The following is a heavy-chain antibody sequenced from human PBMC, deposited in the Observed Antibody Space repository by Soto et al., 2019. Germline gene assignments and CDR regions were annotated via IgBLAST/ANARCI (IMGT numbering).Heavy chain of an antibody. CDR2: ISFDGDIQ. V-gene: IGHV3-30*18. D-gene: IGHD3-16*02. Sequence: QVQLVESGGGVVQPGRSLRLSCAASGFTFSSYAIHWVRQAPGKGLGWVAVISFDGDIQYYADSVKGRFTISRDNSKNTLYLQMDSLRAADTAVYYCAKVSEGSMITFGGVIAYWGQGTLVTVSS. J-gene: IGHJ4*02. CDR3: AKVSEGSMITFGGVIAY. CDR1: GFTFSSYA.